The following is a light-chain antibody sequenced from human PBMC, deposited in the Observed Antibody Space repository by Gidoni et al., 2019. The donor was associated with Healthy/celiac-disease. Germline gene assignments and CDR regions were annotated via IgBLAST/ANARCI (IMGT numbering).Light chain of an antibody. CDR1: QSVSSN. CDR3: QQYNNWPPEDT. J-gene: IGKJ2*01. CDR2: GAS. Sequence: EIVMTQSPATLSVSPGERATLSCRASQSVSSNLAWYQQKPGQAPRLLIYGASTRATGIPARVSGSGSGTEFTLTISSLQSEDVAVYYCQQYNNWPPEDTFXXXTKLEIK. V-gene: IGKV3-15*01.